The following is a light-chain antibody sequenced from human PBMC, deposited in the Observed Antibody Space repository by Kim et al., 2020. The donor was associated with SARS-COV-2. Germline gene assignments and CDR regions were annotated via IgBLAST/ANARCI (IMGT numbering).Light chain of an antibody. CDR2: QIS. CDR1: QSIGSR. Sequence: LSASIGDRVTLTCRASQSIGSRLAWFQQKPGKAPNLLIFQISTLESGVPSRFSGSGSGTQFTLTISSLQPDDFATYYCQQYNSFYTFGQGTKVDIK. J-gene: IGKJ2*01. V-gene: IGKV1-5*03. CDR3: QQYNSFYT.